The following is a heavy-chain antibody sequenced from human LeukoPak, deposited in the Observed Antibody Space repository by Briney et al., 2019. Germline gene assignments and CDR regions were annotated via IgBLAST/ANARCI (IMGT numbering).Heavy chain of an antibody. V-gene: IGHV4-39*07. Sequence: SETLSLTCTVSGDSISSSNSYWGWIRQPPGKGLEWIGSMYYSGSTNYNPSLKSRVTMAVDTSKTQFSLKLSSVTAADTAVYYCARRLLRYFDWLSGGYDYWGQGTLVTVSS. CDR2: MYYSGST. CDR3: ARRLLRYFDWLSGGYDY. D-gene: IGHD3-9*01. J-gene: IGHJ4*02. CDR1: GDSISSSNSY.